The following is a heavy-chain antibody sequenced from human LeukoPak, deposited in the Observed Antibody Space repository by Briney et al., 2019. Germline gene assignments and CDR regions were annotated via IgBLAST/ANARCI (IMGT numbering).Heavy chain of an antibody. CDR3: ARAWYYYDSSGYYPFDY. J-gene: IGHJ4*02. CDR1: GGSFSGYY. D-gene: IGHD3-22*01. Sequence: SETLSLTCAVYGGSFSGYYWSWIRQPPGKGLEWIGEINHSGSTNYNPSLKSRVTISVDTSRNQFSLKLSSVTAADTAVYYCARAWYYYDSSGYYPFDYWGQGTLVTVSS. CDR2: INHSGST. V-gene: IGHV4-34*01.